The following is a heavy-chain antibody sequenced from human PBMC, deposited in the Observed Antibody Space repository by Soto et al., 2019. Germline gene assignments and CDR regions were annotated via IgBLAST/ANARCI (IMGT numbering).Heavy chain of an antibody. CDR2: INAGNGNT. V-gene: IGHV1-3*01. CDR1: GYTFSNFG. CDR3: ARDGIAAAGTSWFDP. Sequence: GASRKGSCTASGYTFSNFGINWGRQAPGQRLEWMGWINAGNGNTKYSQKFQGRVTITTDTSASTAYMELSSLRSEDTAVYYCARDGIAAAGTSWFDPWGQGTLVTVSS. D-gene: IGHD6-13*01. J-gene: IGHJ5*02.